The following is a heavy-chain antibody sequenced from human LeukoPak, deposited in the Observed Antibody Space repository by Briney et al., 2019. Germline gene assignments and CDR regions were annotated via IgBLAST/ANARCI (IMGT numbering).Heavy chain of an antibody. J-gene: IGHJ4*02. Sequence: GASVKISCKVSGYTFTDYYMHWVQQAPGKGLEWMGLVDPEDGETIYAEKFQGRVTITADTSTDTAYMELSSLRSGDTAVYYCATPKLRFLEWLLLIWGQGTLVTVSS. CDR2: VDPEDGET. D-gene: IGHD3-3*01. CDR1: GYTFTDYY. CDR3: ATPKLRFLEWLLLI. V-gene: IGHV1-69-2*01.